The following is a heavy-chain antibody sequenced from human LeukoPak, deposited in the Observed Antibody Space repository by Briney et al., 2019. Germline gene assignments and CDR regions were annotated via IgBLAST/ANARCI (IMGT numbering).Heavy chain of an antibody. CDR1: GGSISSYY. CDR2: IYYSGST. D-gene: IGHD3-3*01. Sequence: KPSETLSLTCTVSGGSISSYYWSWIRQPPGKGLEWIGYIYYSGSTNYNPSLKSRVTISVDTSKNQFSLKLSSVTAADTAVYYCARLGMIGTYYDFWSGYYNRDYYYGMDVWGQGTTVTVSS. V-gene: IGHV4-59*08. J-gene: IGHJ6*02. CDR3: ARLGMIGTYYDFWSGYYNRDYYYGMDV.